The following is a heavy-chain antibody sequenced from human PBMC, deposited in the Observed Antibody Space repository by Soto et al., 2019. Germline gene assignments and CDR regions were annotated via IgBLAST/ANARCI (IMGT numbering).Heavy chain of an antibody. CDR3: ARDLCSSTSCYLSYYGMDV. CDR2: IRRKAKSYAT. J-gene: IGHJ6*02. Sequence: GGSLRLSCAASGFTFSGSAMHWVRQASGKGLEWVGQIRRKAKSYATEYVASVKGRFTISRDDSKNMAYLQMNSLKTEDTAVYYCARDLCSSTSCYLSYYGMDVWGQGTTVTVSS. D-gene: IGHD2-2*01. CDR1: GFTFSGSA. V-gene: IGHV3-73*01.